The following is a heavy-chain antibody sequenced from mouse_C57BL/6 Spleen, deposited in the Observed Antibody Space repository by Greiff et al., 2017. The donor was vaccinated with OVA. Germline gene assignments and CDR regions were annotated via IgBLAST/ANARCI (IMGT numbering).Heavy chain of an antibody. Sequence: VQLQQSGAELAKPGASVKLSCKASGYTFTSYCMHWVKQRAGQGLEWIGYIYPRSGYIKYNQKFKDKATLTSDKSSSTAYMQLSRLTYDESAVYYCARDAYYSNGFDYWGQGTTLTVSA. V-gene: IGHV1-7*01. CDR3: ARDAYYSNGFDY. CDR2: IYPRSGYI. D-gene: IGHD2-5*01. CDR1: GYTFTSYC. J-gene: IGHJ2*01.